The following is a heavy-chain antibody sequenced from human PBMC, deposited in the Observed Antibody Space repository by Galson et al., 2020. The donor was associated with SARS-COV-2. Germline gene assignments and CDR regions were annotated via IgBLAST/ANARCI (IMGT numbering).Heavy chain of an antibody. V-gene: IGHV4-39*07. J-gene: IGHJ5*02. D-gene: IGHD3-10*01. CDR1: GGSISSSSYY. Sequence: SETLSLTCSVSGGSISSSSYYWGWIRQSPGQGLEWIGNIYYTGSTFYKPSLKNRVTISIDTSKNQFSLKLTSVTAADTAVYYCARDGLWFGELPFDPWGQGMLVTVSS. CDR3: ARDGLWFGELPFDP. CDR2: IYYTGST.